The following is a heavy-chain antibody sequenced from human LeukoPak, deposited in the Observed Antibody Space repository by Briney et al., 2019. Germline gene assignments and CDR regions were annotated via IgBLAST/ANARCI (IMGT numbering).Heavy chain of an antibody. CDR2: IYTSGGT. CDR1: GGSFSGYY. V-gene: IGHV4-59*10. Sequence: PSETLSLTCAVYGGSFSGYYWSWIRQPAGKGLEWIGRIYTSGGTNYNPSLKSRVTMSVDTSKNQFSLKLSSVTAADTAVYYCARGSWLVFFDYWGQGTLVTVSS. D-gene: IGHD6-19*01. CDR3: ARGSWLVFFDY. J-gene: IGHJ4*02.